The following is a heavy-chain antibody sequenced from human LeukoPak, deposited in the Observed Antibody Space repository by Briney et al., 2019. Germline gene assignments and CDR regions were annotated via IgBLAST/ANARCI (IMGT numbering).Heavy chain of an antibody. J-gene: IGHJ4*02. Sequence: SQTLSLTCTVSSGSITSGDYYWSWVRQPPGKGLEWIGYIYYSGSTYYNPSLKSRVTISVDTSKNQFSLKLSSVTAADTAVYYCARDLRRDGYNSFDYWGQGTLVTVSS. CDR1: SGSITSGDYY. CDR3: ARDLRRDGYNSFDY. D-gene: IGHD5-24*01. CDR2: IYYSGST. V-gene: IGHV4-30-4*01.